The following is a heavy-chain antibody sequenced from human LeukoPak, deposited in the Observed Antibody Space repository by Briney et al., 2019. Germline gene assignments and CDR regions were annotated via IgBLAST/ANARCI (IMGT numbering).Heavy chain of an antibody. Sequence: GASVKVSCKASGYTFTSYGISWVRQAPGQGLEWMGWISAYNGNTNYAQKLQGRVTMTTDTSTSTAYMELRSLRSDDTAVYYCARDIGYCSSTSCSHEGYWGQGTLVTVSS. J-gene: IGHJ4*02. CDR1: GYTFTSYG. V-gene: IGHV1-18*01. CDR2: ISAYNGNT. CDR3: ARDIGYCSSTSCSHEGY. D-gene: IGHD2-2*01.